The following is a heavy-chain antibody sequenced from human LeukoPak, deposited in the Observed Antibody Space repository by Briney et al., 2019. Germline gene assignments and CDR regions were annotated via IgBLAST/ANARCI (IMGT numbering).Heavy chain of an antibody. J-gene: IGHJ4*02. CDR3: ARDPSRYYYDSSGQSPTGFDY. V-gene: IGHV4-4*07. D-gene: IGHD3-22*01. CDR2: IYTSGST. CDR1: GGSFSSYY. Sequence: PSETLSLTCTVSGGSFSSYYWSWIRQPAGKGLEWIGRIYTSGSTNYNPSLKSRVTMSVDTSKNLFSLKLSSVTAADTAVYYCARDPSRYYYDSSGQSPTGFDYWGQGTLVTVSS.